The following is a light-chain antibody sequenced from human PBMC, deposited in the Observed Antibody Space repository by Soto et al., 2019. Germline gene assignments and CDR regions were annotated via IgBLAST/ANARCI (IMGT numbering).Light chain of an antibody. Sequence: EIVMTQSPATLSVSPGERATLSCRASQSVSSNLAWYQHKPGQAPRLLIYGASTRATGIPARFSGSGSGTEFTLTISSLQSEYFAVYYCQQYNNWWTFGQGTKVEIK. CDR3: QQYNNWWT. CDR1: QSVSSN. V-gene: IGKV3-15*01. CDR2: GAS. J-gene: IGKJ1*01.